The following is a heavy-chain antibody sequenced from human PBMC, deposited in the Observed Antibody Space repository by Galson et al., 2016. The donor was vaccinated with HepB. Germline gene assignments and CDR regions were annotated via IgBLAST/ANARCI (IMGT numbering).Heavy chain of an antibody. CDR2: FYYSGST. D-gene: IGHD2-2*01. V-gene: IGHV4-59*01. CDR1: GGSITSYY. CDR3: ARSIYGRHVALPAGSFDY. Sequence: SETLSLTCTVSGGSITSYYWSWIRQPPGKGLEWIGYFYYSGSTNYNTSLKSRVTISVDTYKNQFSLKLSSVTASDTAVYYCARSIYGRHVALPAGSFDYWGQGTLVTVSS. J-gene: IGHJ4*02.